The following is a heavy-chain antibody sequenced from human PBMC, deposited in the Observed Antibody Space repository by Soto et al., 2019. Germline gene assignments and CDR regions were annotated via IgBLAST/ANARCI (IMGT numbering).Heavy chain of an antibody. CDR3: VKRAYGSGIG. CDR1: GLTFSSYL. Sequence: EMPLLESGGDLVQPGGSLRLSCAASGLTFSSYLMSWVRQAPGKGLEWVSSITTSGSNTNYADSVKGRFTISRDNFNNTLYLQMNSLRAEDTAVYYCVKRAYGSGIGWGQGTLVTVSS. V-gene: IGHV3-23*01. J-gene: IGHJ4*02. CDR2: ITTSGSNT. D-gene: IGHD3-10*01.